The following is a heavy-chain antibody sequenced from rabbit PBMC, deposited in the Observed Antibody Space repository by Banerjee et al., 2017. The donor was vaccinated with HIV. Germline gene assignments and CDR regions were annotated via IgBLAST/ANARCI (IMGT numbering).Heavy chain of an antibody. V-gene: IGHV1S45*01. CDR3: ARWGANYAGYDYANL. D-gene: IGHD6-1*01. J-gene: IGHJ4*01. CDR2: IYPDYGIR. Sequence: QEQLEESGGGLVKPGGSLTLSCKASGIDFNNFAISWVRQAPGKGLEWITYIYPDYGIRDYASWVKGRFTISKTSSTTVTLQMTSLTAADTATYFCARWGANYAGYDYANLWGPGTLVTVS. CDR1: GIDFNNFA.